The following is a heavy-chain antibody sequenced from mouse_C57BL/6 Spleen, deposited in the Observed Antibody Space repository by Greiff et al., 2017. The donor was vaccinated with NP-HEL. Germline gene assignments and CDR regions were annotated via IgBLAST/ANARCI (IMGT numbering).Heavy chain of an antibody. J-gene: IGHJ3*01. V-gene: IGHV5-9-1*02. CDR3: TRYGGVYQFAY. CDR1: GFTFSSYA. CDR2: ISSGGDYI. Sequence: EVKLMESGEGLVKPGGSLKLSCAASGFTFSSYAMSWVRQTPEKRLEWVAYISSGGDYIYYADTVKGRFTIARDNARNTLYLQMSSLKSEDTAMYYCTRYGGVYQFAYWGQGTLVTVSA. D-gene: IGHD1-1*02.